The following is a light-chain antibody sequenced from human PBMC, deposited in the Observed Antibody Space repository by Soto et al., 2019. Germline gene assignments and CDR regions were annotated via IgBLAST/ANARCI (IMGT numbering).Light chain of an antibody. Sequence: QSALTQSASVSGSPGQSITFSCTGTSSDVGAYNHVSWYQQHPGKAPKLMIYDVINRPSGVSNRFSGSKSGNTASLTISGLQAEDEADYYCSSYTPSSTVLFGGGTKVTVL. J-gene: IGLJ2*01. CDR2: DVI. CDR1: SSDVGAYNH. CDR3: SSYTPSSTVL. V-gene: IGLV2-14*01.